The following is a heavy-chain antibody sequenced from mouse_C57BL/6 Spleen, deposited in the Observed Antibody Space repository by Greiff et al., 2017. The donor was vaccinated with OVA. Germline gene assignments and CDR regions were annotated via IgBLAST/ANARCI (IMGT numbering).Heavy chain of an antibody. CDR1: GYTFTDYN. CDR3: ATGYSNPFAY. J-gene: IGHJ3*01. CDR2: INPNNGGT. V-gene: IGHV1-18*01. D-gene: IGHD2-5*01. Sequence: VHVKQSGPELVKPGASVKIPCKASGYTFTDYNMDWVKQSHGKSLEWIGDINPNNGGTIYNQKFKGKATLTVDKSSSTAYMELRSLTSEDTAVYYCATGYSNPFAYWGQGTLVTVSA.